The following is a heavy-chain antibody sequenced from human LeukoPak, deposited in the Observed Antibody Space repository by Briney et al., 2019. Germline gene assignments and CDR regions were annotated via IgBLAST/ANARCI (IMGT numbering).Heavy chain of an antibody. J-gene: IGHJ2*01. V-gene: IGHV3-30*03. CDR2: MSYDGSNK. CDR3: TREDNWYFDL. Sequence: GGSVRLSCAASGFTFSSYGMHWVRQAPGKGLEWVAVMSYDGSNKYCADSVKGRFTISRDNAKNSLYLQLNSLRAEDTAVYYCTREDNWYFDLWGRGTLVTVSS. CDR1: GFTFSSYG.